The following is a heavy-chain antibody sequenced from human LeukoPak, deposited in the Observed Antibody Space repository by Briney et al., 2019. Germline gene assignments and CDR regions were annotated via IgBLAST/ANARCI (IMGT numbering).Heavy chain of an antibody. V-gene: IGHV3-23*01. CDR2: ISNNGGYT. D-gene: IGHD2-15*01. J-gene: IGHJ4*02. CDR3: AKQLGYCSDGSCYFPY. CDR1: GFTFSSSA. Sequence: GGSLRLSCAASGFTFSSSAMSWVRQAPGKGLEWVSAISNNGGYTYYADSVQGRFAISRDNSKSTLCLQMNSLRAEDTAVYYCAKQLGYCSDGSCYFPYWGQGTLVTVSS.